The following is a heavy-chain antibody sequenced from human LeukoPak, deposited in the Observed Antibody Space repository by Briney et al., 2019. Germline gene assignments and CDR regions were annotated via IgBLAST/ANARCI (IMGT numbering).Heavy chain of an antibody. Sequence: PSETLSLTCTVSGDSISSGSYYWSWIRQPAGKGLEWIGRIYTSGNTNYNPSLKSRVTISVDTSKNQFSLKLSSVTAADTAVYYCASWRGSGSYYNGFDYWGQGTLVTVSS. V-gene: IGHV4-61*02. CDR1: GDSISSGSYY. CDR2: IYTSGNT. CDR3: ASWRGSGSYYNGFDY. J-gene: IGHJ4*02. D-gene: IGHD3-10*01.